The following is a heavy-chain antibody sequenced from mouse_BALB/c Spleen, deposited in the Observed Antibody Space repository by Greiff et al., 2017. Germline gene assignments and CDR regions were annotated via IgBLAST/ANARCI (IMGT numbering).Heavy chain of an antibody. D-gene: IGHD2-4*01. Sequence: VQLKQSGAELVRSGASVKLSCTASGFNIKDYYMHWVKQRPEQGLEWIGWIDPENGDTEYAPKFQGKATMTADTSSNTAYLQLSSLTSEDTAVYYCTPFMITTEYYFDYWGQGTTLTVSS. CDR3: TPFMITTEYYFDY. V-gene: IGHV14-4*02. CDR1: GFNIKDYY. CDR2: IDPENGDT. J-gene: IGHJ2*01.